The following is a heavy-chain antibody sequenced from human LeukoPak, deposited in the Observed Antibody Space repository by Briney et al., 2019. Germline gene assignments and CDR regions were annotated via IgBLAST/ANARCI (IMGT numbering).Heavy chain of an antibody. D-gene: IGHD6-19*01. V-gene: IGHV4-30-4*01. CDR3: ARGPQWLNY. J-gene: IGHJ4*02. CDR1: GGSISSGDYY. CDR2: IYYSGST. Sequence: PSETLSLTCTVSGGSISSGDYYWSWIRQPPGKGLEWIGYIYYSGSTYYNPSLKSRVTISVDTSKNQFSLKLSSVTPEDTAIYYCARGPQWLNYWGQGTLVTVSS.